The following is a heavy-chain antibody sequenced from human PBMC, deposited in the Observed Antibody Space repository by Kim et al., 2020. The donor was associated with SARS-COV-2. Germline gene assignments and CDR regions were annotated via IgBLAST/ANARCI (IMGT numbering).Heavy chain of an antibody. D-gene: IGHD2-2*01. J-gene: IGHJ5*02. V-gene: IGHV4-31*02. CDR2: EST. CDR3: ARDQYAIDP. Sequence: ESTYYPPSLRSRVTISADTSKNQFSLKLSSVTVADTAMYYCARDQYAIDPWGQGTLVTVSS.